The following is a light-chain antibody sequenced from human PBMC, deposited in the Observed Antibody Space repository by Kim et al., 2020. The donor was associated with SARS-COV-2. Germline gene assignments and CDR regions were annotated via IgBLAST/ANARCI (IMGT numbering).Light chain of an antibody. Sequence: VSVALGQTARITCGGNNIGSKNVHWYQQKPGQAPVLVIYRDSNRPSGIPERFSGSNSGNTAPLTISRAQAGDEADYYCQVWDSSTVFGGGTQLTVL. V-gene: IGLV3-9*01. CDR1: NIGSKN. CDR3: QVWDSSTV. J-gene: IGLJ3*02. CDR2: RDS.